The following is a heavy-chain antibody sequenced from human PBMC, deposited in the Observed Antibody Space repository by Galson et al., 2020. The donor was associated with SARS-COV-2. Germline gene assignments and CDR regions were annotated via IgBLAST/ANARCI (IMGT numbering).Heavy chain of an antibody. CDR3: ARGSHCINGICKGDHFDL. D-gene: IGHD2-21*01. V-gene: IGHV3-11*06. CDR1: GFTLSDYY. Sequence: GGSLRLSCEDSGFTLSDYYMNWIRQAPGKGLEWVSYISSSSSYTNYADSVKGRFTISKDSAKKSLYLQMSSLRAEDTAVYYCARGSHCINGICKGDHFDLWGQGTLVSVAS. CDR2: ISSSSSYT. J-gene: IGHJ4*02.